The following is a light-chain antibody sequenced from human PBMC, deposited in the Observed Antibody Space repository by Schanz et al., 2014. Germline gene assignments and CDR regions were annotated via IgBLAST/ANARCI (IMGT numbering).Light chain of an antibody. Sequence: EIVMTQSPDTLSVSPGERATLSCRASQSVSSNLAWYQQKPGQAPRLLIYGASTRATGIPARFSGSGSGSGFTLTISSLQSEDFAVYYCQQYNNWQRTFGQGTKVEIK. CDR3: QQYNNWQRT. V-gene: IGKV3-15*01. CDR2: GAS. J-gene: IGKJ1*01. CDR1: QSVSSN.